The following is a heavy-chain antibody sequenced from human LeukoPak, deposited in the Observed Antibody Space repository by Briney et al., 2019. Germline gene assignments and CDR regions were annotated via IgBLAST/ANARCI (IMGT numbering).Heavy chain of an antibody. V-gene: IGHV3-33*01. CDR2: IYSDGVNK. CDR1: GFTLGSHG. CDR3: ARHRGSVFKGYMDV. Sequence: GGSLRLSCAASGFTLGSHGMHWVRQAPGKGLERVAIIYSDGVNKYCADSMKGRFTISRDTSKNTLFLEMESLRTEDTAVYYCARHRGSVFKGYMDVWGKGTTVTVSS. D-gene: IGHD2-8*01. J-gene: IGHJ6*03.